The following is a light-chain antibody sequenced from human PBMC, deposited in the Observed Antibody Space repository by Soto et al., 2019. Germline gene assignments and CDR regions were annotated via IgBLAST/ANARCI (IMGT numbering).Light chain of an antibody. Sequence: DIPMTQSPSTLSASVGDRVIIICRASQSISDWLAWYQQKPGKAPKLLIYKASRLETGVPSRFSGSGSGTEFTLTISSLQPDDFGTYYCQQYNSYSPITFGPGTKLDVK. CDR2: KAS. CDR1: QSISDW. V-gene: IGKV1-5*03. J-gene: IGKJ3*01. CDR3: QQYNSYSPIT.